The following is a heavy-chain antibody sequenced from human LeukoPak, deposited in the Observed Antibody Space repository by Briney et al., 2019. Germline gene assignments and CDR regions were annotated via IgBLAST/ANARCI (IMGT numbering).Heavy chain of an antibody. J-gene: IGHJ4*02. D-gene: IGHD3-10*01. CDR3: ARLAPPPRRYMVRGPQRPFDY. CDR2: IYPGDSDT. V-gene: IGHV5-51*01. Sequence: GESLKISCKHSEYSFPNYWIGWVRQMPGKGLEWMGIIYPGDSDTRYSPSFQGQVTISADKSISTAYLQWSSLKASDTAMYYCARLAPPPRRYMVRGPQRPFDYWGQGTLVTVSS. CDR1: EYSFPNYW.